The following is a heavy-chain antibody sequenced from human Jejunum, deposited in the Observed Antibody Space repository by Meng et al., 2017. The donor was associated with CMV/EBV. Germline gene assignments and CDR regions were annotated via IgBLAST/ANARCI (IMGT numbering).Heavy chain of an antibody. CDR1: SGSLISYY. CDR2: IYSKGST. V-gene: IGHV4-59*01. D-gene: IGHD1-1*01. CDR3: ARFSSTGAYYLGMDV. Sequence: SSGSLISYYWRLIRPPPGKGLEWIGFIYSKGSTSYNPSLRSRVTMSVDTSKNQCSLKVTSVTAADTALYYCARFSSTGAYYLGMDVWGQGTTVTVSS. J-gene: IGHJ6*02.